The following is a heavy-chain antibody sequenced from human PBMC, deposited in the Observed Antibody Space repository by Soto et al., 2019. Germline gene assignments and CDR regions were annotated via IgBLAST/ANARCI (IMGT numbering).Heavy chain of an antibody. Sequence: GASVKVSCKASGGTFSSYTISWVRQAHEQGLEWMGRIIPILGIAKYAQKFQGRVTITADKSKSTAYMELSSLRSEDTAVYYCARDRSSMVRGVSPFDYWGQGTLVTVSS. CDR3: ARDRSSMVRGVSPFDY. J-gene: IGHJ4*02. V-gene: IGHV1-69*04. CDR1: GGTFSSYT. D-gene: IGHD3-10*01. CDR2: IIPILGIA.